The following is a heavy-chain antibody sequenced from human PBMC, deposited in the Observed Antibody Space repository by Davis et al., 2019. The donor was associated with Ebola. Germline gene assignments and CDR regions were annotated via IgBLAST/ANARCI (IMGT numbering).Heavy chain of an antibody. J-gene: IGHJ4*02. Sequence: GESLKISCAASGFTFNSYWMHWVRQAPGKGLEWVANIKQDGSEKYYVDSVKGRFTISRDNAKNSLYLQMNSLRAEDTAVYCCASYDGSWDDHWGQGTLVTVSS. CDR2: IKQDGSEK. D-gene: IGHD6-13*01. V-gene: IGHV3-7*01. CDR1: GFTFNSYW. CDR3: ASYDGSWDDH.